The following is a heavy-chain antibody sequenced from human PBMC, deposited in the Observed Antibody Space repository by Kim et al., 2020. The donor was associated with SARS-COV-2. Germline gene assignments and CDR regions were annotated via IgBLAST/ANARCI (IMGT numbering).Heavy chain of an antibody. D-gene: IGHD5-18*01. Sequence: NPALKRRVTIAVETSKNQFSRKRSSVTAADTAVYYCARHSGLIQLWYIDYWGQGTLVTVSS. CDR3: ARHSGLIQLWYIDY. J-gene: IGHJ4*02. V-gene: IGHV4-39*01.